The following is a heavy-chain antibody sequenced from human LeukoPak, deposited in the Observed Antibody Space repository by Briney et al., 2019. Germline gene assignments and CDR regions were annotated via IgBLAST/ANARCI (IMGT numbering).Heavy chain of an antibody. CDR1: GFTLSNHW. D-gene: IGHD6-13*01. V-gene: IGHV3-7*03. Sequence: PGGSLRLSCAASGFTLSNHWMTWVRQVPGRGPEWVANVNRDGSETYYLDSVKGRFTISKDNAKNSLYLQMNSLRAEDTAIYYCARSLPYGTTWYGRSDFWGQGTPVTVSS. J-gene: IGHJ4*02. CDR2: VNRDGSET. CDR3: ARSLPYGTTWYGRSDF.